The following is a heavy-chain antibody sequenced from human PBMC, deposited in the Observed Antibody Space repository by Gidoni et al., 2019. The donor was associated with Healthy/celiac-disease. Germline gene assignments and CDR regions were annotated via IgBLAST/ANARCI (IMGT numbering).Heavy chain of an antibody. CDR1: GFTFSSYS. CDR3: ARDLRRGYVWSGTVTVGGYYYYYYGMDV. Sequence: EVQLVESGGGLVKPGGSLRLSCAASGFTFSSYSMNWVRQAPGKGLEWVSSMRSSSSYIYYADSVKGRFTNSRDNAKNSLYLQMNSLRAEDTAVYYCARDLRRGYVWSGTVTVGGYYYYYYGMDVWGQGTTVTVSS. V-gene: IGHV3-21*01. J-gene: IGHJ6*02. D-gene: IGHD3-16*01. CDR2: MRSSSSYI.